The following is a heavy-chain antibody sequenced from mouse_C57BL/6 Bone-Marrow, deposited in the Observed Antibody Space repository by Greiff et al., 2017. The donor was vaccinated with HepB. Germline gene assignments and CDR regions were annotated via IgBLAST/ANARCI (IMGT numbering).Heavy chain of an antibody. V-gene: IGHV5-6*01. CDR3: ATGAVFAY. CDR2: ISSGGSYT. Sequence: EVKLVESGGDLVKPGGSLKLSCAASGFTFSSYGMYWVRQTPDKGLEWVATISSGGSYTYYPDSVKGRFTISRDNAKNTLYLQMSSLKSEDTAMYYCATGAVFAYWGQGTLVTVSA. CDR1: GFTFSSYG. D-gene: IGHD4-1*01. J-gene: IGHJ3*01.